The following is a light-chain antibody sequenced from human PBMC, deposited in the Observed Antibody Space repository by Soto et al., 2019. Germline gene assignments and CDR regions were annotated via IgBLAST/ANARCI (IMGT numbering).Light chain of an antibody. Sequence: DIVMTQSPDSLAVSLGERATINCKSSQSVLYSSNNKNYLAWYQQKPGQPPKLLIYWASTRESGVPDRCSGSGSGTDFTLTISRLQAEDVAVYYCQQHYSNALTFGGGTKVEIK. CDR2: WAS. CDR3: QQHYSNALT. J-gene: IGKJ4*01. V-gene: IGKV4-1*01. CDR1: QSVLYSSNNKNY.